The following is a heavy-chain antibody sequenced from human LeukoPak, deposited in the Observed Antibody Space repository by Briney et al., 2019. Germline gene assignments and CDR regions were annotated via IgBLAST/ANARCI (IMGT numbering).Heavy chain of an antibody. D-gene: IGHD1-26*01. V-gene: IGHV4-39*07. Sequence: SETLSLTCTVSGGSISSSSYYWGWIRQPPGKGLEWIGSIYYSGSTYYNPSLKSRVTISVDTSKNQFSLKLSSVTAADTAVYYWGRGGGATPKNSQHGGQAPLVPFSS. CDR3: GRGGGATPKNSQH. J-gene: IGHJ1*01. CDR2: IYYSGST. CDR1: GGSISSSSYY.